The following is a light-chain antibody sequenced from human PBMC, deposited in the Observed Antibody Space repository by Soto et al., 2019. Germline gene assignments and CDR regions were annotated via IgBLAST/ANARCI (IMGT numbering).Light chain of an antibody. J-gene: IGKJ1*01. CDR2: GAS. V-gene: IGKV3-20*01. CDR3: QQYCSSPPT. Sequence: EIVLTHSPGTLSLYPWEIATLSCRASQSVSSSYLAWYQQKPGQAPRLLIYGASSRATGIPDRFSGSGSGTDFTLTISRLEPEDFAVYYCQQYCSSPPTFGQGTKVDIK. CDR1: QSVSSSY.